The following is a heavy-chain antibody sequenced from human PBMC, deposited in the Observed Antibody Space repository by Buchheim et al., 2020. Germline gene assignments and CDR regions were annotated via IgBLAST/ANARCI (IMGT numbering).Heavy chain of an antibody. CDR3: ARGASTITGHFDN. J-gene: IGHJ4*01. CDR2: LIANGGEE. CDR1: GFVFSTYS. V-gene: IGHV3-23*01. D-gene: IGHD3-3*01. Sequence: EVQLLESGGGLVQAGGSLRLSCAASGFVFSTYSMNWVRQAPGKGPEWVSILIANGGEEYYAGSVKGRFTISRDNSQKTRYLQLNSLGADDTAVYYCARGASTITGHFDNWGQGTL.